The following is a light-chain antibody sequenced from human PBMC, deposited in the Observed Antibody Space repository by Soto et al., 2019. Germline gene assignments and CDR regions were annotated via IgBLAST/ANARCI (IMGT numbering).Light chain of an antibody. Sequence: DIQMTQSPSTLSGSVGDRVTITCRASQDIRNDLGWYQQKPGKAPKLLIYKASTLKSGVPSRFSGSGSGTEFTLTISSLQPDDFATYYCQHYNSYSEAFGQGTKVDIK. CDR1: QDIRND. V-gene: IGKV1-5*03. CDR3: QHYNSYSEA. CDR2: KAS. J-gene: IGKJ1*01.